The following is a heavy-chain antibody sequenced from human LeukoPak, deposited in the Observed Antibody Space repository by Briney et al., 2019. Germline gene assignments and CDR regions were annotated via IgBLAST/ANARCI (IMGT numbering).Heavy chain of an antibody. V-gene: IGHV3-21*01. D-gene: IGHD2-2*01. CDR1: GFTFSSYS. J-gene: IGHJ4*02. CDR2: ISSSSSYI. CDR3: ARVKEIVVVPAAFDY. Sequence: PGGSLRLSCAASGFTFSSYSMNWVRQAPWKGLEWVSSISSSSSYIYYADSVKGRFTISRDNAKNSLYLQMNSLRAEDTAVYYCARVKEIVVVPAAFDYWGQGTLVTVSS.